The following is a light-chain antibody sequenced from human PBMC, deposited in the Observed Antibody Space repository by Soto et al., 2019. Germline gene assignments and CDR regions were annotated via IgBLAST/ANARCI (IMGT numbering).Light chain of an antibody. CDR3: AAWDDSLDGHVV. V-gene: IGLV1-44*01. J-gene: IGLJ7*01. Sequence: QSVLTQPPSASGTPGQKVTLSCSGSNSNIGSNTVSWFQQLPGRAPKLLLYINIYRPPGVPDRFSGSKSGTSVSLAISGLQSEDEADYYCAAWDDSLDGHVVFGGGTQLTVL. CDR1: NSNIGSNT. CDR2: INI.